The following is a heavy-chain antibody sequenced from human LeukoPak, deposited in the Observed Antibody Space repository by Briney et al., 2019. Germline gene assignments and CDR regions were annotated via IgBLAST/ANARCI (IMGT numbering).Heavy chain of an antibody. CDR1: GFMFSNYW. V-gene: IGHV3-7*01. CDR2: INQDGGVK. CDR3: ARDCCASGSHDM. J-gene: IGHJ3*02. D-gene: IGHD3-10*01. Sequence: GGSLRLSCAASGFMFSNYWMNWVRQAPGKGLEWVGNINQDGGVKYYADSVKGRFTISRDNAKNSLYLQMNSLRAEDTALYYCARDCCASGSHDMWGQGTMVTVSS.